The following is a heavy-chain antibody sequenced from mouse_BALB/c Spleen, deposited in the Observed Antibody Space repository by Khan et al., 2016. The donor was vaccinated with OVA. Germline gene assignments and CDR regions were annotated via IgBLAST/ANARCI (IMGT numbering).Heavy chain of an antibody. V-gene: IGHV1S135*01. J-gene: IGHJ2*01. CDR2: IDPYNGGT. D-gene: IGHD1-1*01. Sequence: EVQLQESGPELVKPGASVKVSCKASGYSFTDYNMFWVKQSHGKSLEWIGYIDPYNGGTSYNQKFKGKATLTVDNSSSTAFMHLSSLTSEDSAVFFCARTDYYGSSYYFDYWGQGTTLTVSS. CDR1: GYSFTDYN. CDR3: ARTDYYGSSYYFDY.